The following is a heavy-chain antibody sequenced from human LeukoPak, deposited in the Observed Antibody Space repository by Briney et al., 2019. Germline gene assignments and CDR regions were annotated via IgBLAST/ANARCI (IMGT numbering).Heavy chain of an antibody. CDR1: GGTFSGYA. CDR3: ARVGYSSGWGKYYYYYGMDV. CDR2: IIPIFGTA. D-gene: IGHD6-19*01. Sequence: ASVKVSCKASGGTFSGYAISWVRQAPGQGLEWMGGIIPIFGTANYAQKFQGRVTITADKSTSTAYMELSSLRSEDTAVYYCARVGYSSGWGKYYYYYGMDVWGKGTTVTVSS. V-gene: IGHV1-69*06. J-gene: IGHJ6*04.